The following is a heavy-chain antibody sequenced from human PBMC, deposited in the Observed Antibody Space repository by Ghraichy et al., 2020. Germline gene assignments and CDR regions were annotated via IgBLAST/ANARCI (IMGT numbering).Heavy chain of an antibody. CDR3: ARDRTSFDY. D-gene: IGHD2-8*01. CDR2: ISSSGSTI. CDR1: GFTFSTYG. Sequence: LSLTCAASGFTFSTYGMNWVRQAPGKGLEWVSYISSSGSTIYYADSVKGRFTISRDNAKNSLYLQMNSLRDEDTAVYYCARDRTSFDYWGQGTLVTVSS. V-gene: IGHV3-48*02. J-gene: IGHJ4*02.